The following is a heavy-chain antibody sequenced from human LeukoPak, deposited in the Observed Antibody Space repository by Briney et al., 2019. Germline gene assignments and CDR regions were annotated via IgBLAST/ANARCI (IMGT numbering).Heavy chain of an antibody. Sequence: GGSLRLSCAASGFTFSSYAMSWVRQAPGKGLEWVSAISGSGGSTYYADSVKGRFTISRDNSKNTLYLQMNSLRAEDTAVYYCAKDEGGEYSYGYDWFEPWGKGTLVTVSS. V-gene: IGHV3-23*01. J-gene: IGHJ5*02. CDR3: AKDEGGEYSYGYDWFEP. CDR2: ISGSGGST. CDR1: GFTFSSYA. D-gene: IGHD5-18*01.